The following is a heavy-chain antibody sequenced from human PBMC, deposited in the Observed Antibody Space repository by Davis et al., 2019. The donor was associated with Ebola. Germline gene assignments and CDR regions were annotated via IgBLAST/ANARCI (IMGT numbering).Heavy chain of an antibody. D-gene: IGHD3-3*01. CDR1: GGSFSGYY. CDR2: INHSGST. Sequence: SETLSLTCAVYGGSFSGYYWSWIRQPPGKGLEWIGEINHSGSTNYNPSLKSRVTISVDTSKNQFSLKLSAVTAADTAVYYCASSIFGVVISPHYFDYWGQGTLVTVSS. V-gene: IGHV4-34*01. CDR3: ASSIFGVVISPHYFDY. J-gene: IGHJ4*02.